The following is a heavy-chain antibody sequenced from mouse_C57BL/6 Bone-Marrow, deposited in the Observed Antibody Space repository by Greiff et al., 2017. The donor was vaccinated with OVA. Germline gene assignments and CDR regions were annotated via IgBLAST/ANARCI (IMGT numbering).Heavy chain of an antibody. V-gene: IGHV7-1*01. Sequence: EVKLMESGGGLVQSGRSLRLSCATSGFTFSDFYMEWVRQAPGQGLEWIAASRNTANDSTTEYSASVKGRFIVSRDTSQSIVYLQMNALRAEDTAIYDGAREAEYDNNYAMDYWGQGTSLTVSS. J-gene: IGHJ4*01. CDR3: AREAEYDNNYAMDY. CDR2: SRNTANDSTT. CDR1: GFTFSDFY. D-gene: IGHD2-14*01.